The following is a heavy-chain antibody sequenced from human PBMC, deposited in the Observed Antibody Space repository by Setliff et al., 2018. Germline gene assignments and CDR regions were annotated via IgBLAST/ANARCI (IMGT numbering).Heavy chain of an antibody. CDR1: GFTFGDYP. CDR2: IRSKASGETT. J-gene: IGHJ4*02. D-gene: IGHD3-22*01. Sequence: PGGSLRLSCTASGFTFGDYPMNWVRQAPGKGLEWVGFIRSKASGETTEYAASVKGRFTISRDDSKNSLYLQMNSLKTEDTAVYCCARDAHYYDSSGYPLDYWGQGTLVTVSS. V-gene: IGHV3-49*04. CDR3: ARDAHYYDSSGYPLDY.